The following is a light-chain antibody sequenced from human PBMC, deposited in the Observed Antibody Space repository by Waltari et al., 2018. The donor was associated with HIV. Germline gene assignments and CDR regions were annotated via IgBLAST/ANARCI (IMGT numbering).Light chain of an antibody. J-gene: IGKJ1*01. CDR3: QQRSSWPWT. CDR1: QSVSTF. Sequence: EIVLTQSPATLSVSPGDRATLSCRASQSVSTFLAWYQQNPGQAPRLLIYEASHRATGIPDRFSGSGSGTDLTLTISSLEPEDVAVYYCQQRSSWPWTFGQGTKVE. V-gene: IGKV3-11*01. CDR2: EAS.